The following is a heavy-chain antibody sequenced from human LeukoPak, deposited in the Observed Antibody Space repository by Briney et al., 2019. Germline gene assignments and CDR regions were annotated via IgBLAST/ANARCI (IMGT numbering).Heavy chain of an antibody. V-gene: IGHV3-23*01. CDR2: ISGSGGST. D-gene: IGHD6-19*01. CDR1: GFTFSSYA. Sequence: GGSLRLSCAASGFTFSSYAMSWVHQAPGKGLEWVPAISGSGGSTYYADSVKGRFTISRDNSKNTLYLQMNSLRAEDTAVYYCAKDATGYSSGWADYWGQGTLVTVSS. CDR3: AKDATGYSSGWADY. J-gene: IGHJ4*02.